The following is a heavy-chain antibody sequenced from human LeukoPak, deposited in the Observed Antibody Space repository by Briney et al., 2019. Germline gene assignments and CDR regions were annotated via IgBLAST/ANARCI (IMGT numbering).Heavy chain of an antibody. Sequence: ASVKVSCKASGYTFTGYYMHWVRQATGQGLEWMGWMNPNSGNTGYAQKFQGRVTMTRNTSISTAYMELSSLRSEDTAVYYCAIFRGGPTITIFGDYYFDYWGQGTLVTVSS. CDR3: AIFRGGPTITIFGDYYFDY. V-gene: IGHV1-8*02. CDR1: GYTFTGYY. J-gene: IGHJ4*02. D-gene: IGHD3-3*01. CDR2: MNPNSGNT.